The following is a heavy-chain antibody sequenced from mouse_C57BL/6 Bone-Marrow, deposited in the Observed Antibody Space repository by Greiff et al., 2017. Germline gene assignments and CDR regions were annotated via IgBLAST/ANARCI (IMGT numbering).Heavy chain of an antibody. Sequence: EVQLQQSGPELVKPGASVKISCKASGYTFTDYYMNWVKQSHGKSLEWIGDINPNNGGTSYNQKFKGKATLTVDKSSSTAYMELRSLTSEDSAVYYCARWRYYGSSPWFAYWGQGTLVTVSA. V-gene: IGHV1-26*01. CDR3: ARWRYYGSSPWFAY. CDR2: INPNNGGT. CDR1: GYTFTDYY. D-gene: IGHD1-1*01. J-gene: IGHJ3*01.